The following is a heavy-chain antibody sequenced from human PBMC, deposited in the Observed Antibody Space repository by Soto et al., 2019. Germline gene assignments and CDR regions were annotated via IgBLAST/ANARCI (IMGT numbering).Heavy chain of an antibody. CDR1: GFSFSTYA. CDR2: FNGNGGGT. V-gene: IGHV3-23*01. CDR3: AKDNSLHWFDP. D-gene: IGHD2-15*01. Sequence: EVQLLESGGGLVQPGGSLRLACATSGFSFSTYAMTWVRQAPGKGLEWVSTFNGNGGGTYYADSVKGRFTISRDKSKNTLYLQMDSLRAEDTAAYYCAKDNSLHWFDPWGQGTLVTVSS. J-gene: IGHJ5*02.